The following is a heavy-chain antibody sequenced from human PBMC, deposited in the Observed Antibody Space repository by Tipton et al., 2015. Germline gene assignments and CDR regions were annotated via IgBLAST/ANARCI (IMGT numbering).Heavy chain of an antibody. CDR3: AREAYSSSGLICDS. D-gene: IGHD6-6*01. J-gene: IGHJ4*02. V-gene: IGHV4-61*01. Sequence: TLSLTRTVSGGPVSSGTYYWSWIRPPPRKGLAWTGYIYYSGSTNYNPSLKSRVTISVDTSKNQFSLKLRSVTAADTAVYYCAREAYSSSGLICDSRGQGALGAGAS. CDR1: GGPVSSGTYY. CDR2: IYYSGST.